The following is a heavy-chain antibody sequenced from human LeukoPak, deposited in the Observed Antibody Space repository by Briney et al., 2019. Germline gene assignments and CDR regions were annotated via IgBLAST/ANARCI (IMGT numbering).Heavy chain of an antibody. CDR1: GGXISSYY. CDR2: IYYSGST. Sequence: SETLSLTCTVSGGXISSYYCSWIRQPPGKGLEWIGYIYYSGSTNYNPSLKSRVTISVDTSKNQLSLKLSSVTAADTAVYYCARGELRFLEWPLSYWGQGTLVTVSS. CDR3: ARGELRFLEWPLSY. V-gene: IGHV4-59*08. D-gene: IGHD3-3*01. J-gene: IGHJ4*02.